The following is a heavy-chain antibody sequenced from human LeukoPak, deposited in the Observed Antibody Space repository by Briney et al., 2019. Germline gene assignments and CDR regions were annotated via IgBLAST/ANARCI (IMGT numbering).Heavy chain of an antibody. CDR2: INSDGSIT. Sequence: PGGSLRLSRAASGFTFSSYWMHWVRQAPGKGLMWVSRINSDGSITNYADSVKGRFTISRDNAKNTLYLQMSSLRAEDTALYYCARVRATFSPHFDNWGQGTLVTVSS. CDR1: GFTFSSYW. V-gene: IGHV3-74*01. D-gene: IGHD5-12*01. J-gene: IGHJ4*02. CDR3: ARVRATFSPHFDN.